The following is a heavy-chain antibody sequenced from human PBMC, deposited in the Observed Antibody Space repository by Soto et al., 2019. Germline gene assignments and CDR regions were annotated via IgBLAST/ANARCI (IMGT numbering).Heavy chain of an antibody. Sequence: QVQLVQSGAEVKKPGASVKVSCKASGYTFTSYGISWVRQAPGQGLEWMGWISAYNGNTNYAQKLQGRVTMTTDTSTSTAYMELSSLRSDDTAVYYCGRDGFLRYCSSTSCRSPVDYWGQGTLVTVSS. J-gene: IGHJ4*02. CDR3: GRDGFLRYCSSTSCRSPVDY. D-gene: IGHD2-2*01. CDR1: GYTFTSYG. V-gene: IGHV1-18*01. CDR2: ISAYNGNT.